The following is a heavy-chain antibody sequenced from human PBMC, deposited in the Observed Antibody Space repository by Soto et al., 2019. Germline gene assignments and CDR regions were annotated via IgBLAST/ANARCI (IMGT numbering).Heavy chain of an antibody. V-gene: IGHV1-69*12. J-gene: IGHJ4*02. CDR3: ARGAYCCVDCYLIVDY. D-gene: IGHD2-21*02. Sequence: QVHLVQSGAEVKKPGSSVKVSCKAAGGTCSSYAISWVRQAPGQGLEWMGGIIPICGTANYAQKFQGRDTITADESTSTAYMALSSLRSEDTSVYYCARGAYCCVDCYLIVDYWGQGTLVTVSS. CDR1: GGTCSSYA. CDR2: IIPICGTA.